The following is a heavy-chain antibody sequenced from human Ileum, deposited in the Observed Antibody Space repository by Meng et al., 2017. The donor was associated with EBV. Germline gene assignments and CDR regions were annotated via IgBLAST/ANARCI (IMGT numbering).Heavy chain of an antibody. J-gene: IGHJ4*02. V-gene: IGHV1-18*01. Sequence: QVHLVESGAGGKKPGASVKVSCKASGYRFTAFGISWVRQAPGQGPEWMGWITTYNGDTKYAQKFQGRVTMTRETSTNTAYMELTSLRSDDTAVYYCARTYYGSYGFDYWGQGTLVTVSS. CDR2: ITTYNGDT. D-gene: IGHD3-10*01. CDR1: GYRFTAFG. CDR3: ARTYYGSYGFDY.